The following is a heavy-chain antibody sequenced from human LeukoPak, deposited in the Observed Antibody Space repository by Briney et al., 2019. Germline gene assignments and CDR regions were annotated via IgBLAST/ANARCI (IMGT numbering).Heavy chain of an antibody. D-gene: IGHD3-22*01. J-gene: IGHJ3*02. CDR1: GGSISSGGYY. CDR2: IYYNGNT. Sequence: SETLSLTCTVSGGSISSGGYYWSWIRQHPGKGLEWIGYIYYNGNTYYNPSLKSRLTISGDTSKNQFSLKLSSVTAADTAVYYCVRNSDSYNALDIWGQGTMVTVSS. CDR3: VRNSDSYNALDI. V-gene: IGHV4-31*03.